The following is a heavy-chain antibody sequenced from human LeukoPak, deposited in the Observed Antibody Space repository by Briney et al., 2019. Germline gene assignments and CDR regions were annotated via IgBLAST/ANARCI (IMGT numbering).Heavy chain of an antibody. J-gene: IGHJ4*02. V-gene: IGHV3-23*01. Sequence: GGSLRLSSTASGFTFSSYSMSWVRQAPGKGLEWVSVISGSGDSTYYADSVKGRFTISRDNSKNTLYLQMNSLRAEDTAVYYCARAPMVRGGDYFDYWGQGTLVTVSS. CDR2: ISGSGDST. CDR3: ARAPMVRGGDYFDY. D-gene: IGHD3-10*01. CDR1: GFTFSSYS.